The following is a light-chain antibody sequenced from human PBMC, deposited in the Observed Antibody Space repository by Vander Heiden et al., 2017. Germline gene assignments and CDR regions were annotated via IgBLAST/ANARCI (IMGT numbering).Light chain of an antibody. J-gene: IGKJ1*01. CDR1: QRLSSN. Sequence: EIVLTQSPATLYVSPGERATLSCRASQRLSSNLAWYQQKPGQAPRLLIYAASARATGIPARFSGSGSETDFTLTISSLQSEDFAVYYCQQYNNWPRTFGQGTKVEIK. CDR3: QQYNNWPRT. CDR2: AAS. V-gene: IGKV3-15*01.